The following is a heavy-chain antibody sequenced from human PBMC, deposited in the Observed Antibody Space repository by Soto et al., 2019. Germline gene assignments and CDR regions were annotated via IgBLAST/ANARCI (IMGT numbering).Heavy chain of an antibody. D-gene: IGHD7-27*01. CDR2: ISGTGGST. Sequence: VQMLESGGDLVQPGGSLRLSCAASGFTFSNYAMSWVRQAPGKGLEWVSTISGTGGSTYYADSVKGRFTISRDNSKNTLYLQMNSLRAEDTAIYYCAKGELLTGVASFDYWGLGTLVTVSS. V-gene: IGHV3-23*01. CDR1: GFTFSNYA. J-gene: IGHJ4*02. CDR3: AKGELLTGVASFDY.